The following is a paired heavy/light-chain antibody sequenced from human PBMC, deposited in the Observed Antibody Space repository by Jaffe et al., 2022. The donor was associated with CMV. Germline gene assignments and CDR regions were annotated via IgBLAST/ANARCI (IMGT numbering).Light chain of an antibody. CDR3: QQHGPAPPWT. Sequence: EIVLTQSPGTLSLSPGERVTLSCRASQSVTSNYLAWYQQKPGQAPRLLIYGASSRATGIPDRFSGSGFGTDFTLTISRLEPEDFAVYFCQQHGPAPPWTFGQGTKVEIK. CDR2: GAS. CDR1: QSVTSNY. J-gene: IGKJ1*01. V-gene: IGKV3-20*01.
Heavy chain of an antibody. J-gene: IGHJ4*02. V-gene: IGHV6-1*01. D-gene: IGHD2-15*01. CDR1: GDSVSSNGAA. CDR2: TYYRSKWYN. Sequence: QVQLQQSGPGLVKPSQTLSLTCAISGDSVSSNGAAWNWIRQSPSRGLEWLGRTYYRSKWYNDYAVSVKSRIIINPDTSKNQFALQLNSVTPEDTAVYYCAKGGRGPMVSVFDFWGQGTPVTVSS. CDR3: AKGGRGPMVSVFDF.